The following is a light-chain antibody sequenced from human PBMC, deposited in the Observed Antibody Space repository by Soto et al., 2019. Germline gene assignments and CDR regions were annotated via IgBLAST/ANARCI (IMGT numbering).Light chain of an antibody. V-gene: IGLV2-14*01. CDR3: SSYKSSSTLPYV. Sequence: QSALTQPASVSGSPGQSITISCTGTSSDVGGYNLVSWYQQYPDKAPKLMIFDVNTRPSGVSNRFSGSKSGNTASLTISGLPAEDEADYYCSSYKSSSTLPYVSGTGTKLTVL. J-gene: IGLJ1*01. CDR1: SSDVGGYNL. CDR2: DVN.